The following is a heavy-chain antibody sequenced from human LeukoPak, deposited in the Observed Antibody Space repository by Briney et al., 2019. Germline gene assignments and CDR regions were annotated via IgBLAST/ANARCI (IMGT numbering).Heavy chain of an antibody. CDR3: VFKGVMNAMNDY. CDR1: GFTFSSYD. J-gene: IGHJ4*02. V-gene: IGHV3-23*01. Sequence: PGGSLRLSCAASGFTFSSYDMSWVRQAPGKGLEWVSAISGSGGSTYYADSVKGLFTISRDNSKHTLYLHNNRLRPEHAALYYCVFKGVMNAMNDYCGEGTLVTDSS. D-gene: IGHD2-21*01. CDR2: ISGSGGST.